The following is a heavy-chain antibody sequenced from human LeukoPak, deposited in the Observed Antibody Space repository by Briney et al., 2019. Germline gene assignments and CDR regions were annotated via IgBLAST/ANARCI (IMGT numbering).Heavy chain of an antibody. CDR1: GGTFSSYA. J-gene: IGHJ6*03. CDR3: ARDVVGGVQAARPDYYYMDV. Sequence: SVKVSCKASGGTFSSYAISWVRQAPGQGLEWMGGIIPIFGTANYAQKFQGRVTITTDESTSTAYMELSSLRSEDTAVYYCARDVVGGVQAARPDYYYMDVWGKGTTVTVSS. D-gene: IGHD6-6*01. V-gene: IGHV1-69*05. CDR2: IIPIFGTA.